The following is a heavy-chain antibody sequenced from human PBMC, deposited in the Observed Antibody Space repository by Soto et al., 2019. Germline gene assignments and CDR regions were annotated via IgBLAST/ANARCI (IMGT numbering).Heavy chain of an antibody. CDR3: ASSNIAAAGFYYYALDV. CDR1: GGSISSSNW. V-gene: IGHV4-4*02. Sequence: PSETLSLTCAVSGGSISSSNWWSWVRQPPGKGLEWIGEIYHSGSTNYNPSLKSRVTISADKSKNQFSLKLSSVTAADTAVYYCASSNIAAAGFYYYALDVWGRGTTVTVSS. CDR2: IYHSGST. D-gene: IGHD6-13*01. J-gene: IGHJ6*02.